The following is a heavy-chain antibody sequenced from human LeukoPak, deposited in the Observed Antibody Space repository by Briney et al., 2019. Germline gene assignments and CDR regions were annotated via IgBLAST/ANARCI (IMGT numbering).Heavy chain of an antibody. J-gene: IGHJ3*02. CDR3: ARDRVSGAFDI. CDR1: GGSISSGGYY. Sequence: TLSLTCTVSGGSISSGGYYWSWIRQHPGKGLEWIGYIYYSGSTYYNPSLKSRVTISVDTSKNQFSLKLSSVTAADTAVYYCARDRVSGAFDIWGQGTMVTVSS. V-gene: IGHV4-31*03. CDR2: IYYSGST. D-gene: IGHD6-6*01.